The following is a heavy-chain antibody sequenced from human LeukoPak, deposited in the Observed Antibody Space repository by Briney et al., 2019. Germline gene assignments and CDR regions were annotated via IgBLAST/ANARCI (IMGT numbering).Heavy chain of an antibody. V-gene: IGHV3-7*03. CDR1: GFTFGKYW. CDR3: ARDQYDTWSRRGNFDS. D-gene: IGHD3-3*01. J-gene: IGHJ4*02. CDR2: IKLVGSEK. Sequence: GGSLRLSCVASGFTFGKYWMSWVRQAPGKGLEWVANIKLVGSEKNYVDSVKGRFTISRDNTKNSLYLQMNSLRVEDTAVFYCARDQYDTWSRRGNFDSWGQGTLVIVSS.